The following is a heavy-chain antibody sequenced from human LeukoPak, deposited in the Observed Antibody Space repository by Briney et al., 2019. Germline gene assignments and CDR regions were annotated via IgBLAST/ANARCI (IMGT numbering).Heavy chain of an antibody. V-gene: IGHV4-61*05. J-gene: IGHJ5*02. CDR1: GGSISSSSYY. D-gene: IGHD2-15*01. CDR3: AKTIPGYCSGATCYFSWFDP. CDR2: IYYSGST. Sequence: KPSETLSLTCTVSGGSISSSSYYWGWIRQPPGKGLEWIGYIYYSGSTNYNPSLKSRVTMSVDTSKNHFSLKLNSVTAADTAVYYCAKTIPGYCSGATCYFSWFDPWGQGTLVTVSS.